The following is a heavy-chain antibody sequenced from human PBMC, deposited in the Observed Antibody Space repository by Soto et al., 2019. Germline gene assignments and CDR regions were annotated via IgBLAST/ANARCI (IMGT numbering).Heavy chain of an antibody. J-gene: IGHJ4*02. CDR3: GRVKKVANISFDF. V-gene: IGHV3-48*02. CDR2: IGSSSTSI. D-gene: IGHD5-12*01. CDR1: GFTFSSYS. Sequence: EVQLVESGGGLVQPGGSLRLSCEGSGFTFSSYSMSWVRQAPGKGLEWVSFIGSSSTSIYYGDSVKGRFSVSRDNAKKSPYLQMNSLTDEDTAVYFCGRVKKVANISFDFWGEGSLVTISS.